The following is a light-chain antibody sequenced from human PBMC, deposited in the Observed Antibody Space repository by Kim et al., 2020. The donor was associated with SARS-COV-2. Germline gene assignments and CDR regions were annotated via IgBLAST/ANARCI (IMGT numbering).Light chain of an antibody. CDR1: RGRNCGKH. CDR3: QSYDSSSHVV. CDR2: EHT. V-gene: IGLV6-57*03. Sequence: KTVTMPGTRSRGRNCGKHVEWVPERPGRGPTTVSYEHTQRPSGVPDRFSGFIDSSSNSASLTISGLKTEDEADYYCQSYDSSSHVVFGGGTQLTVL. J-gene: IGLJ2*01.